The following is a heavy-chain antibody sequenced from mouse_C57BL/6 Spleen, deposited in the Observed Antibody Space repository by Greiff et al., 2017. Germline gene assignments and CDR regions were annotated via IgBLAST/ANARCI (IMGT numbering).Heavy chain of an antibody. CDR1: GYTFTSYG. CDR3: QITTVSTGYFDV. J-gene: IGHJ1*03. CDR2: IYPRSGNT. V-gene: IGHV1-81*01. D-gene: IGHD1-1*01. Sequence: VQLQQSGAELARPGASVKLSCKASGYTFTSYGISWVKQRTGQGLEWIGEIYPRSGNTYYNAKFQGKATLTADKSSSTAYMELRSLTSEESAVYFCQITTVSTGYFDVWGTGTAVTVSS.